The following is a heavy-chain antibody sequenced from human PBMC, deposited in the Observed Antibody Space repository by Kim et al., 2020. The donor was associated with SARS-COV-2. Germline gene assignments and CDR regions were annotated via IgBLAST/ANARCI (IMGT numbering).Heavy chain of an antibody. Sequence: GGSLRLSCAASGFTFSSYAMSWVRQAPGKGLEWVSAISGSGGSTYYADSVKGRFTISRDNSKNTLYLQMNSLRAEDTAVYYCAKDQGDYVWGSYPLFGAFYYYYGVDVWGQGTTVTVSS. CDR2: ISGSGGST. J-gene: IGHJ6*02. CDR1: GFTFSSYA. V-gene: IGHV3-23*01. CDR3: AKDQGDYVWGSYPLFGAFYYYYGVDV. D-gene: IGHD3-16*02.